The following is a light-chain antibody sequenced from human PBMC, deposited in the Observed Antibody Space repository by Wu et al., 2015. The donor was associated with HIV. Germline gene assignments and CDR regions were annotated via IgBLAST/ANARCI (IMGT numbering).Light chain of an antibody. Sequence: EVVMTQSPVTLSVSPGERATLSCRASESVGINLAWYQQRPGQAPRLLIYDASTRATGILARFSGSGSGTDFTLTITNLQSEDFAVYFCQQYNNWPSLTFGGGTKVEIK. J-gene: IGKJ4*01. V-gene: IGKV3D-15*01. CDR3: QQYNNWPSLT. CDR1: ESVGIN. CDR2: DAS.